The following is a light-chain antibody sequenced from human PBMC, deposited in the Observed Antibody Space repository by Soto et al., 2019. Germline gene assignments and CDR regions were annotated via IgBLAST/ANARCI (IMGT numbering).Light chain of an antibody. J-gene: IGKJ1*01. Sequence: EIVMTQSPATLSVSLGERATLSCRASQRVSSSYLAWYQQKPGQAPRLLMYAAASRATGIPDRFSGSGSGADFTLTISRLEPEDFGVYYCHQYGNSPQTFGQGTKVDIK. V-gene: IGKV3-20*01. CDR2: AAA. CDR3: HQYGNSPQT. CDR1: QRVSSSY.